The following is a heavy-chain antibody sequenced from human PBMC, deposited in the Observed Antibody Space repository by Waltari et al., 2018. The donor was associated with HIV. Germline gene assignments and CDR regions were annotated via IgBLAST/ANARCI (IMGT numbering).Heavy chain of an antibody. J-gene: IGHJ6*01. CDR3: AKDHSSCVGRTCLVMDV. Sequence: LSCAPSGFIFSGFAMSWVRQAPGKGLEWVSTIAANGGATWYADSVKGRFSISRDNSKNTLSVQMNSLRVEDTAIYYCAKDHSSCVGRTCLVMDVWGQGTTVTVSS. CDR1: GFIFSGFA. CDR2: IAANGGAT. D-gene: IGHD2-21*01. V-gene: IGHV3-23*01.